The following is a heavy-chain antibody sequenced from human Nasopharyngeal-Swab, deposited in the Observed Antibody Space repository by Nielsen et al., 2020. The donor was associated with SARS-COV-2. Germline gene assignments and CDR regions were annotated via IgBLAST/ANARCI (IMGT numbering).Heavy chain of an antibody. CDR3: ARLLYSDNYHLDY. Sequence: SETLSLTCTVSGYSISSGYYWGWIRQPPGKGLEWIGSIYHSGSTYYNPSLTSRVTISVDTSKNQFSLNLNSVTAADTAVYYCARLLYSDNYHLDYWGQGTLVTVSS. D-gene: IGHD1-26*01. CDR1: GYSISSGYY. J-gene: IGHJ4*02. V-gene: IGHV4-38-2*02. CDR2: IYHSGST.